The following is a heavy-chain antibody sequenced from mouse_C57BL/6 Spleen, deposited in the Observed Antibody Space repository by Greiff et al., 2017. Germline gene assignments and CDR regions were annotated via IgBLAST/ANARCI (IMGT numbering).Heavy chain of an antibody. CDR3: ARSPTGEGFAWFAN. Sequence: EVQLQQSGPELVKPGASVQMSCKASGYTFTDYNMHWVKQSHGKSLEWIGYINPNNGGTSYNQKFKGKATLTVNKSSSTAYMELRSLTSEDSAVYYCARSPTGEGFAWFANWGEGTLVTVSA. D-gene: IGHD4-1*02. CDR2: INPNNGGT. V-gene: IGHV1-22*01. CDR1: GYTFTDYN. J-gene: IGHJ3*01.